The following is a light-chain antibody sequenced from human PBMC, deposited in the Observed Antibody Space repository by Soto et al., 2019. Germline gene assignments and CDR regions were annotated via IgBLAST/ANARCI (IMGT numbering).Light chain of an antibody. CDR1: QTIDNT. V-gene: IGKV3-15*01. CDR3: QHYNYWPYT. Sequence: ILMTQSPATLSLSPKARATLSCRVSQTIDNTLAWYQRKPGLAPSLLIYDASTRATGVPARFSGSGSGTDFTLTISSLQSEDFAVYYCQHYNYWPYTLGQGT. J-gene: IGKJ2*01. CDR2: DAS.